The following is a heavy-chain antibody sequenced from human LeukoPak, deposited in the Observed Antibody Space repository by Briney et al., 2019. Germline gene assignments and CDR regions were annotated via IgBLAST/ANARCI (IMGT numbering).Heavy chain of an antibody. D-gene: IGHD6-19*01. Sequence: SETLSLTCTVSGGSISSYYWSWIRQPPGKGLEWIGYIYYSGSTNYNPSLKSRVTISIDTSRNQFSMNLNSVTAADTAVYYCAKGAGPPWFDPWGQGTLVTVPS. CDR2: IYYSGST. CDR3: AKGAGPPWFDP. V-gene: IGHV4-59*08. J-gene: IGHJ5*02. CDR1: GGSISSYY.